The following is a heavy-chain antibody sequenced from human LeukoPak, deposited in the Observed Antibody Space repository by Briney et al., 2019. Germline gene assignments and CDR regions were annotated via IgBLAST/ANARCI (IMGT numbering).Heavy chain of an antibody. J-gene: IGHJ3*01. Sequence: ASVKVSCKTSGYIFTGHYLHWVRKAPGQGLEWMGWINPNSGDTNYAQKFQVKISMTAHTSTSTAYMELRRLRSDDTAVYYCAKGFDAADYYWGQGGFDFWGQGTKVIVSS. V-gene: IGHV1-2*02. CDR3: AKGFDAADYYWGQGGFDF. CDR2: INPNSGDT. D-gene: IGHD3-16*01. CDR1: GYIFTGHY.